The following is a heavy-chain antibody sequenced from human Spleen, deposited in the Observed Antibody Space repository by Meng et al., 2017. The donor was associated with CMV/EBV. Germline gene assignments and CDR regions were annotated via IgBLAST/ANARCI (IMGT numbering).Heavy chain of an antibody. J-gene: IGHJ4*02. V-gene: IGHV4-59*01. CDR1: GGSLSGNY. CDR2: IYDSGST. Sequence: SETLSLTCVVYGGSLSGNYWSWIRQPPGKGLEWIGYIYDSGSTKYNPSLKGRVSISVDTSKNQFSLNLNSVTAADTAVYYCARPAFGAGSYYKYRGQGLLVTVSS. D-gene: IGHD3-10*01. CDR3: ARPAFGAGSYYKY.